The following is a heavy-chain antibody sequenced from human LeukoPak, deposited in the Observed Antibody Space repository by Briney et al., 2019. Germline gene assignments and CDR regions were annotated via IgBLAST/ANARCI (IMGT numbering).Heavy chain of an antibody. CDR1: GYTFTGYY. Sequence: ASVKVSCMASGYTFTGYYMHWVRQAPGQGLEWMGWINPNSGGTNYAQKFQGRVTVTRDTSISTAYMELSRLRSDDTAVYYRARDSYYDFWSGYLYYFDYWGQGTLVTVSS. V-gene: IGHV1-2*02. D-gene: IGHD3-3*01. CDR2: INPNSGGT. J-gene: IGHJ4*02. CDR3: ARDSYYDFWSGYLYYFDY.